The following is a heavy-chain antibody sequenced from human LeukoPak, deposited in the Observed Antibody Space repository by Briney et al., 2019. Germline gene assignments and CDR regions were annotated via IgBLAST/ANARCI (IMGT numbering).Heavy chain of an antibody. CDR1: GDASSRSRYY. D-gene: IGHD3-10*01. J-gene: IGHJ3*02. CDR3: EGSGNYNAAFDI. Sequence: SETLSLTCTVSGDASSRSRYYWGWIPQSPGKGLEWIGSFDYSGNTDYNPSLKSRVSLSVDTSKKQFSLKLNSVTAADTAVYYCEGSGNYNAAFDIWGQGTMVTVSS. V-gene: IGHV4-39*07. CDR2: FDYSGNT.